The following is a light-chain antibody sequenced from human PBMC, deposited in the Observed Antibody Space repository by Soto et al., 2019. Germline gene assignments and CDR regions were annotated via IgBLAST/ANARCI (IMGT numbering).Light chain of an antibody. CDR3: QQYNNWPIT. CDR1: HNINTI. Sequence: EVVLTQSPATLSVSPGERATLSCRASHNINTILAWYQQKPGQAPRLLIYGASTRATGIPARFSGSGSGTEFALAITSLQSEDFAVYYCQQYNNWPITFGQVTRLEI. CDR2: GAS. V-gene: IGKV3-15*01. J-gene: IGKJ5*01.